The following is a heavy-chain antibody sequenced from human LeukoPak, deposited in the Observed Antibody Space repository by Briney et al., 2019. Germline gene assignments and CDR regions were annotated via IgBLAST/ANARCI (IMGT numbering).Heavy chain of an antibody. D-gene: IGHD3-9*01. CDR1: GFTFDDYP. J-gene: IGHJ4*02. CDR2: ISWNSGSI. V-gene: IGHV3-9*01. Sequence: GGSLRLSCAASGFTFDDYPMHWVRQAPGKGLEGVSGISWNSGSIGYADSVKGRFTISRDNAKNSLYLQMSSLRAEDTALYYCAKDIGYDILTTGGDFDYWGQGTLVTVSS. CDR3: AKDIGYDILTTGGDFDY.